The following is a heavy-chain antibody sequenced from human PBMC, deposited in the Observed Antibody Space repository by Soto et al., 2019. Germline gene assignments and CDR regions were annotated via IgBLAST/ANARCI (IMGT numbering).Heavy chain of an antibody. Sequence: QVQLQESGPGLVEPSETLSLTCTVSGGSISSYYWSWIRQPPGKGLEWIGYIYYSGSTNYNPSLKSRVTISVDTSKNQFSLKLSSVTAADTAVYYCASVSVGATTDAFDIWGQGTMVTVSS. CDR2: IYYSGST. J-gene: IGHJ3*02. V-gene: IGHV4-59*01. CDR1: GGSISSYY. CDR3: ASVSVGATTDAFDI. D-gene: IGHD1-26*01.